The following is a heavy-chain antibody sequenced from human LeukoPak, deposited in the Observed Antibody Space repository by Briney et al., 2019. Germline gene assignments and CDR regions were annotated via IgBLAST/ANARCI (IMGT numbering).Heavy chain of an antibody. D-gene: IGHD1-26*01. CDR2: IKSKTDGGTT. CDR3: TTRVGATGEVDY. CDR1: GFTFSNAW. V-gene: IGHV3-15*01. J-gene: IGHJ4*02. Sequence: GALRLSCAASGFTFSNAWMSWVRQAPGKGLEWVGRIKSKTDGGTTDYAAPVKGRFTISRDDPKNTLYLQMNSLKTEDTAVYYCTTRVGATGEVDYWGQGTLVTVSS.